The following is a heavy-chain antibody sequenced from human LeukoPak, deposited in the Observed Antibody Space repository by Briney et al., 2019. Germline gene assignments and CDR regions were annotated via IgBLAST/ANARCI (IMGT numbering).Heavy chain of an antibody. D-gene: IGHD3-22*01. CDR3: ARDSTLITMIVVAIKGYFDL. Sequence: GRSLRLSCAASGFTFSSYAMHWVRQAPGKGLEWVAVISYDGSNKYYADSVKGRFTISRDNSKNTLYLQMNSLRAEDTAVYYCARDSTLITMIVVAIKGYFDLWGRGTLVTVSS. CDR2: ISYDGSNK. J-gene: IGHJ2*01. V-gene: IGHV3-30-3*01. CDR1: GFTFSSYA.